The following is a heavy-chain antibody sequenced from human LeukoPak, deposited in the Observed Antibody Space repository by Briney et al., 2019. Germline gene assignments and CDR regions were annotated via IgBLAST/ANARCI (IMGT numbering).Heavy chain of an antibody. CDR1: GFIISDYA. V-gene: IGHV3-64D*06. J-gene: IGHJ4*02. CDR2: ISANGGST. D-gene: IGHD6-13*01. CDR3: VKDLYKGDSASWCFFHY. Sequence: PGGSLRLSCSASGFIISDYAMHWVRQAPGKGLEYVSGISANGGSTYYADSVNGRFTSSRDTSKNTLYLQVSSLRAEDTAMYYCVKDLYKGDSASWCFFHYWGQGTPVTVSS.